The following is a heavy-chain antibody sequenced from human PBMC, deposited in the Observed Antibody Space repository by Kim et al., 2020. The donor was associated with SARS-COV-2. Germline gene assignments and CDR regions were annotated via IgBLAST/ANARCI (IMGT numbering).Heavy chain of an antibody. V-gene: IGHV4-34*01. CDR2: INHSGST. J-gene: IGHJ4*02. CDR3: ARQIIAVAGGTDY. D-gene: IGHD6-19*01. Sequence: SETLSLTCAVYGGSFSGYYWSWIRQPPGKGLEWIGEINHSGSTNYNPSLKSRVTISVDTSKNQFSLKLSSVTAADTAVYYCARQIIAVAGGTDYWGQGTLVTVSS. CDR1: GGSFSGYY.